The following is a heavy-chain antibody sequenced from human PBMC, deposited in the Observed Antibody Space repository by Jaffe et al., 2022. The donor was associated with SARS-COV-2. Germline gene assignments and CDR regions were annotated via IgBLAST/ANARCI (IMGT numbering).Heavy chain of an antibody. CDR2: ISSSSSTI. CDR3: ARRLVYYDSSGQHYYYGMDV. V-gene: IGHV3-48*02. J-gene: IGHJ6*02. Sequence: EVQLVESGGGLVQPGGSLRLSCAASGFTFSSYSMNWVRQAPGKGLEWVSYISSSSSTIYYADSVKGRFTISRDNAKNSLYLQMNSLRDEDTAVYYCARRLVYYDSSGQHYYYGMDVWGQGTTVTVSS. CDR1: GFTFSSYS. D-gene: IGHD3-22*01.